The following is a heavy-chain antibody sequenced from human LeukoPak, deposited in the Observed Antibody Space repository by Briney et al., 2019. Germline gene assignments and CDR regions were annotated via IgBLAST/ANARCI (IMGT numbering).Heavy chain of an antibody. J-gene: IGHJ4*02. CDR1: GFTFSNAW. Sequence: PGGSLRLSCAASGFTFSNAWMSWVRQAPGKGLEWVGRIKSKTDGGTTDYAAPVKGRFTISRDDSKNTLYLQMNSLKTEDTAEYYCTTAFIVVVPAAPSDSDYWGQGTLVTVSS. V-gene: IGHV3-15*01. CDR3: TTAFIVVVPAAPSDSDY. CDR2: IKSKTDGGTT. D-gene: IGHD2-2*01.